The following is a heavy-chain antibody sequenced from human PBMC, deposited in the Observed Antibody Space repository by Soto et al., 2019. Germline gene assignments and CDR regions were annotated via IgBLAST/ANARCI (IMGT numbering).Heavy chain of an antibody. V-gene: IGHV1-18*01. Sequence: GASVKVSCKASGYTFTSYGISWVRQAPGRGLDWLGWISAYNTNTNYAQKLQGRVTMTTDTSTGTAYMELRSLRSDDTAVYYCARDGSGDYGVDYWGQGTLVTVSS. CDR3: ARDGSGDYGVDY. D-gene: IGHD4-17*01. CDR2: ISAYNTNT. J-gene: IGHJ4*02. CDR1: GYTFTSYG.